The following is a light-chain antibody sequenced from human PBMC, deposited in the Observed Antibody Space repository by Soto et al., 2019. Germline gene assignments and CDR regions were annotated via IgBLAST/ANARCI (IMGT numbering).Light chain of an antibody. CDR2: SSS. J-gene: IGKJ1*01. V-gene: IGKV3-20*01. CDR3: QQYVHWPPGT. CDR1: QSLSSSF. Sequence: EIVLTQSPGTLSLSPGERAILSCRASQSLSSSFLAWYQQKPGQAPRLLIYSSSNRATGIPDRFSGGGSGTDFTLTISRLEPADFAVYYCQQYVHWPPGTFXQGTKVDIK.